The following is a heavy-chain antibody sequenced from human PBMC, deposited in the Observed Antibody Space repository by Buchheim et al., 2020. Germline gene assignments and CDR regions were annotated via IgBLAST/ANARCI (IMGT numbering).Heavy chain of an antibody. CDR2: IGYDGSNK. D-gene: IGHD3-3*01. Sequence: QVQLVESGGGVVQPGRSLRLSCAASGFTFSSYGMHWVRQAPGKGLEWVAVIGYDGSNKYYADSVKGRFTISRDNSKKTLYLQMNSLRAEDTAVYYCARDPRYYDFWSGYSTNYYYYGMDVWGQGTT. V-gene: IGHV3-33*01. CDR1: GFTFSSYG. J-gene: IGHJ6*02. CDR3: ARDPRYYDFWSGYSTNYYYYGMDV.